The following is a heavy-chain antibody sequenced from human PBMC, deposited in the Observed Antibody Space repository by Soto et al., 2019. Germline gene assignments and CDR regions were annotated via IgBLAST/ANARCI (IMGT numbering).Heavy chain of an antibody. D-gene: IGHD3-3*01. CDR1: GGTFSSYT. CDR2: IIPILGIA. V-gene: IGHV1-69*08. J-gene: IGHJ4*02. Sequence: QVQLVQSGAEVKKPGSSVKVSCKASGGTFSSYTISWVRQAPGQGLEWMGRIIPILGIANYAQKFQGRVTITADKSTSTAYIELSSLRSEDTAVYYCARDRRGNDFWSGYPFDYWGQGTLVTVSS. CDR3: ARDRRGNDFWSGYPFDY.